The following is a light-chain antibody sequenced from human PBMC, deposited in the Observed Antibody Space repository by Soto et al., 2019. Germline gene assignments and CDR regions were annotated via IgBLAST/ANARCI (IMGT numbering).Light chain of an antibody. V-gene: IGKV3-20*01. CDR1: QSLSSTY. Sequence: IVWTQSPDTLSLFPGQRATLSCRARQSLSSTYLAWYQHKPGQAPRPLISAASHRPTGTPDGLSGSGSGTGFNRTISRLEPEDFAVYYCQQYGSSRWTFGQGTKVEVK. CDR2: AAS. CDR3: QQYGSSRWT. J-gene: IGKJ1*01.